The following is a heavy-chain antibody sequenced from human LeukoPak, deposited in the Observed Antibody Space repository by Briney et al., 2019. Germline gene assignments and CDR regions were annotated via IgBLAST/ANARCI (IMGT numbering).Heavy chain of an antibody. J-gene: IGHJ4*02. Sequence: SETLSLTCAVYGGSFSGYYWRWIRQPPGKGLEWIGEINHSGSTNYNPSLKSRVTISVDTSKNQFSLKLSSVTAADTAVYYCARGRRGRDKYYFDYWGQGTLVTVSS. CDR2: INHSGST. V-gene: IGHV4-34*01. CDR1: GGSFSGYY. D-gene: IGHD3-10*01. CDR3: ARGRRGRDKYYFDY.